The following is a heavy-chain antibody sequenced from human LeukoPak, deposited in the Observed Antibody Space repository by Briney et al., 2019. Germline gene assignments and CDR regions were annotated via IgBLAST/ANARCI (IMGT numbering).Heavy chain of an antibody. J-gene: IGHJ4*02. CDR2: INHSGST. V-gene: IGHV4-34*01. D-gene: IGHD6-19*01. CDR3: ARAAVAGKANDY. Sequence: SETLSLTCAVYGGSFSGYYWSWIRQPPGKGLEWIGEINHSGSTNYNPSLKSRVTISVDTSKNQFSLKLSSVTAADTAVYYCARAAVAGKANDYWGQGTLVTVSS. CDR1: GGSFSGYY.